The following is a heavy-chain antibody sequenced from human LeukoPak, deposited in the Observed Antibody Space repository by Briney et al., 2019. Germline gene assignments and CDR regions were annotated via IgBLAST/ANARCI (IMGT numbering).Heavy chain of an antibody. Sequence: PGGSLRLSCAASGFTFGSFWMNWVRQAPGKGLEWVANIKYDGSEKYYVDSVKGRFTISRDNAKNTLYLQMNSLRAEDTAVYYCATGPYTPHLYWGQGTLVTGSS. CDR1: GFTFGSFW. D-gene: IGHD2-2*02. CDR2: IKYDGSEK. J-gene: IGHJ4*02. V-gene: IGHV3-7*01. CDR3: ATGPYTPHLY.